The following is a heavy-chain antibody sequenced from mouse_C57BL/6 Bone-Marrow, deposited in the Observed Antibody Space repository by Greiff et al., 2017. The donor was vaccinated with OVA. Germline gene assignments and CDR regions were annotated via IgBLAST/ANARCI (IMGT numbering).Heavy chain of an antibody. CDR2: ISYSGST. V-gene: IGHV3-8*01. Sequence: VQLQQSGPGLAKPSQTLSLTCSVTGYSITSDYWNWIRKFPGNKLEYMGYISYSGSTYYNPSIKSRISITRDTSKNQYDLQVNSMTTEDTATYYCARWLLPDWYFDVWGTGTTVTVSS. CDR3: ARWLLPDWYFDV. J-gene: IGHJ1*03. D-gene: IGHD2-3*01. CDR1: GYSITSDY.